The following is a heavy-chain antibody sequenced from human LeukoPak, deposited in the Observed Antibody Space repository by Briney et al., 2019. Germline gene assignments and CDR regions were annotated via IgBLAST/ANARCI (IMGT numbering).Heavy chain of an antibody. V-gene: IGHV4-59*01. Sequence: SETLSLTCTVSGVSISSYYWSWIRQPPGKGLEWSGYIYYSGSTNYNPSLKSRVTISVDTSKNQFSLKLSSVTAADTAVYYCARGYSSGWYYFDYWGQGTLVTVSS. CDR1: GVSISSYY. CDR3: ARGYSSGWYYFDY. CDR2: IYYSGST. D-gene: IGHD6-19*01. J-gene: IGHJ4*02.